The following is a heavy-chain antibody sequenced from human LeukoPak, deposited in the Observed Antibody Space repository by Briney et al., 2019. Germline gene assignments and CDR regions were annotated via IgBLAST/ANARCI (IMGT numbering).Heavy chain of an antibody. J-gene: IGHJ4*02. D-gene: IGHD5-24*01. CDR3: ASGGYNHHALFDY. CDR2: ISSSGSTI. Sequence: GGSLRLSCAASGFTFSDYYMSWIRQAPGKGLEWVSYISSSGSTIYYADSVKGRFTISRNNAKNSLYLQMNSLRAEDTAVYYCASGGYNHHALFDYWGQGTLVTVSS. CDR1: GFTFSDYY. V-gene: IGHV3-11*01.